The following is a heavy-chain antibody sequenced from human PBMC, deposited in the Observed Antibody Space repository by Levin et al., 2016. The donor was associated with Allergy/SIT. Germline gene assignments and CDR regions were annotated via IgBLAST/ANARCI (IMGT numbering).Heavy chain of an antibody. J-gene: IGHJ3*02. Sequence: GESLKISCTASGFNFGPNAMGWVRQAPGKGLEWVAGINTDGSNTIYADFAKGRFTVSRDNSKNTLYLQMNSLRVDDTAVYYCARECRNGADCDALDSFDIWGQGTMVPVSS. CDR3: ARECRNGADCDALDSFDI. D-gene: IGHD2-8*01. V-gene: IGHV3-74*01. CDR1: GFNFGPNA. CDR2: INTDGSNT.